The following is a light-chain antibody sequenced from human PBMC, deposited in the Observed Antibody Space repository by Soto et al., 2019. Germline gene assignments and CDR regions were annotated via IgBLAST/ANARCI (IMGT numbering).Light chain of an antibody. Sequence: EPVLIQSPPTLSLSPGERATRSCRASQSVSSNLAWYQQNPGQAPNLLIFDASKRVTGIPARFSGSGSGTDFTLTISSLETEDFAVYYCQQHTNWPLTFGGGTKVDIK. CDR1: QSVSSN. CDR3: QQHTNWPLT. CDR2: DAS. J-gene: IGKJ4*01. V-gene: IGKV3-11*01.